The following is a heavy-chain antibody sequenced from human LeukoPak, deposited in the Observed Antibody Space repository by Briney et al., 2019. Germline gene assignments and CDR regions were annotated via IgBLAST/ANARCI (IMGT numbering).Heavy chain of an antibody. V-gene: IGHV3-74*01. J-gene: IGHJ4*02. CDR1: GFTFSSYW. CDR2: INSDGSST. Sequence: GALRLPCAASGFTFSSYWMHWVRQAPGKGLMWVSRINSDGSSTSYADSVKGRFTISRDNAKNTLYLQMNSLRAEDTAVYYCARTKIVVVPAATSGGFDYWGQGTLVTVSS. CDR3: ARTKIVVVPAATSGGFDY. D-gene: IGHD2-2*01.